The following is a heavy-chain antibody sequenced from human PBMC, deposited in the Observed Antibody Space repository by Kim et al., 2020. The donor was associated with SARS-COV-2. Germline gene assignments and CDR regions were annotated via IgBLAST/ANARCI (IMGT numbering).Heavy chain of an antibody. CDR3: ARSDSGYDLFDY. D-gene: IGHD5-12*01. J-gene: IGHJ4*02. Sequence: GGSLRLSCAASGFTFSDYYMSWIRQAPGKGLEWVSYISSSSSYTNYADSVKGRFTISRDNAKNSLYLQMNSLRAEDTAVYYCARSDSGYDLFDYWGQGTLVTVSS. CDR2: ISSSSSYT. CDR1: GFTFSDYY. V-gene: IGHV3-11*06.